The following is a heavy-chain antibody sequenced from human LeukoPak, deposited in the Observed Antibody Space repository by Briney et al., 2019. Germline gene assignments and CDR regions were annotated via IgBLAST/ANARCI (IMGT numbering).Heavy chain of an antibody. CDR1: GFTFSSNY. Sequence: GGSLRLSCAASGFTFSSNYMSWVRQAPGKGLEWVSVIYSGGSTYYADSVKGRFTISRDNSKNTLYLQMNSLRAEDTAVYYWAGDPRSYYYDSSGPLWGQGTLVTVSS. D-gene: IGHD3-22*01. CDR2: IYSGGST. J-gene: IGHJ4*02. CDR3: AGDPRSYYYDSSGPL. V-gene: IGHV3-66*01.